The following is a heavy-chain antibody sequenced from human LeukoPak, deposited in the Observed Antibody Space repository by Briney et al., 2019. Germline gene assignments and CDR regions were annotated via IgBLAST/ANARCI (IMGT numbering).Heavy chain of an antibody. D-gene: IGHD6-13*01. CDR2: IYSGGST. V-gene: IGHV3-66*01. Sequence: GGSLRLSCAASGFTVSSNYMSWVRQAPGKGLEWVSVIYSGGSTYYADSVKGRFTISRDNSKNTLYLQMNSLRAEDTAVYYCARDAGYSNDYSYYYYMDVWGKGTTVTISS. CDR1: GFTVSSNY. CDR3: ARDAGYSNDYSYYYYMDV. J-gene: IGHJ6*03.